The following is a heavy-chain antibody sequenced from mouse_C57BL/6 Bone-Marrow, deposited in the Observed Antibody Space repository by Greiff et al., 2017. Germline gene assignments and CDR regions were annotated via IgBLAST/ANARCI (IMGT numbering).Heavy chain of an antibody. CDR2: IDPSDSYT. V-gene: IGHV1-50*01. CDR1: GYTFTSYW. CDR3: AREGLLGYFDV. D-gene: IGHD2-3*01. Sequence: VQLQQPGAELVKPGASVKLSCKASGYTFTSYWMQWVKQRPGQGLEWIGEIDPSDSYTNYNQKFKGKATLTVDTSSSTAYMQLSSLTSEDSAVYYCAREGLLGYFDVWGTGTTVTASS. J-gene: IGHJ1*03.